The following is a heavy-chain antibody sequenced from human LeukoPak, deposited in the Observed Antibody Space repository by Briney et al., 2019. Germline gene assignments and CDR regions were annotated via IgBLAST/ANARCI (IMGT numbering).Heavy chain of an antibody. V-gene: IGHV4-31*02. CDR1: GGSISSGDYY. CDR3: ARAPRDTNSWYYFDY. Sequence: SQTLSLTCTVSGGSISSGDYYWSWIRQHPGKGLEWIGYIYYSGDTYYNPSLKSRVTISADTSKNQFSLKLSSVTAADTAVYYCARAPRDTNSWYYFDYWGQGTLVSVSS. J-gene: IGHJ4*02. CDR2: IYYSGDT. D-gene: IGHD5-18*01.